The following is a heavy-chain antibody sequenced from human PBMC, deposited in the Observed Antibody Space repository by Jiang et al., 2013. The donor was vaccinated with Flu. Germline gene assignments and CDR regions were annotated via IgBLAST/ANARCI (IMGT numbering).Heavy chain of an antibody. Sequence: KKPGSSVKVSCKASGGTFSSYAISWVRQAPGQGLEWMGGIIPIFGTANYAQKFQGRVTITADKSTSTAYMELSSLRSEDTAVYYCARSIAAKHPYYYYYGMDVWGQGTTVTVSS. J-gene: IGHJ6*02. CDR1: GGTFSSYA. CDR2: IIPIFGTA. D-gene: IGHD6-13*01. CDR3: ARSIAAKHPYYYYYGMDV. V-gene: IGHV1-69*06.